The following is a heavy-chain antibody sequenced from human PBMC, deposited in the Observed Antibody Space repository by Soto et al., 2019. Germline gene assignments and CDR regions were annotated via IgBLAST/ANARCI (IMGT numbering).Heavy chain of an antibody. CDR3: ARDEEGYYPRTNWFDP. V-gene: IGHV1-18*01. CDR2: ISAYNGNT. CDR1: GYTFTSYG. J-gene: IGHJ5*02. Sequence: ASVKVSCKASGYTFTSYGISWVRQAPGQGLEWMGWISAYNGNTNYAQKLQGRVTMTTDTSTSTAYMELSSLRSEDTAVYYCARDEEGYYPRTNWFDPWGQGTLVTVSS. D-gene: IGHD3-3*01.